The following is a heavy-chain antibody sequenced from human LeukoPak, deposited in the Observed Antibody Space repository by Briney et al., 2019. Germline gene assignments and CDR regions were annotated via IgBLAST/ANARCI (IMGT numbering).Heavy chain of an antibody. CDR2: IYTSGST. V-gene: IGHV4-61*02. Sequence: SQTLSLTCTVSGGSISSGSYYWSWIRQPAGKGLEWIGRIYTSGSTNYNPSLKSRVTISVDTSKNQFSLKLSSVTAADTAVYYCARDGGSKPDYGGNYWFDPWGQGPLVTVSS. CDR3: ARDGGSKPDYGGNYWFDP. CDR1: GGSISSGSYY. J-gene: IGHJ5*02. D-gene: IGHD4-23*01.